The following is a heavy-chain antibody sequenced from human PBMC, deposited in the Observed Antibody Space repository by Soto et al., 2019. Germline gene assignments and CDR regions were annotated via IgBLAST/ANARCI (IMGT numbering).Heavy chain of an antibody. CDR2: ISSSSSTI. D-gene: IGHD2-2*01. V-gene: IGHV3-48*02. J-gene: IGHJ5*02. CDR3: ARVPAPLEHYNWFDP. Sequence: GGSLRLSCAASGFTFSSYSMNWVRQAPGKGLEWVSYISSSSSTIYYADSVKGRFTISRDNAKNSLYLQMNSLRDEDTAVYYCARVPAPLEHYNWFDPWGQGTLVTVSS. CDR1: GFTFSSYS.